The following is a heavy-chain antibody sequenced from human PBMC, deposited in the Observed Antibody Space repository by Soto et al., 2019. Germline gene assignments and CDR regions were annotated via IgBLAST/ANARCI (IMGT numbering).Heavy chain of an antibody. V-gene: IGHV1-18*01. CDR2: ISAYNGNT. Sequence: QVPLVQSGAEVKKPGASVKVSCKASGYTFTSYGITWVRQAPGQGLEWMGWISAYNGNTNYAQKLQGRVTMTTDTSTSTAYMELRSLRSDDTAVYYCARDREYQLLPIPFDYWGQGTLVTVSS. D-gene: IGHD2-2*01. CDR3: ARDREYQLLPIPFDY. J-gene: IGHJ4*02. CDR1: GYTFTSYG.